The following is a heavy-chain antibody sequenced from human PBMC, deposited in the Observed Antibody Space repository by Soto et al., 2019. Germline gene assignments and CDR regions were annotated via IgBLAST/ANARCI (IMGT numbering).Heavy chain of an antibody. Sequence: QITLKESGPTLVKTTQTLTLTCTFSGFSLSTSGEAVGWIRQPPGKALEWLALIYWDDDKRYSPFLKSRLTITKDTSKNQVVPIMTNMDPADTATYYCAQSGDGGTGWYLDYWGQGTLVTVSS. V-gene: IGHV2-5*02. CDR1: GFSLSTSGEA. J-gene: IGHJ4*02. CDR3: AQSGDGGTGWYLDY. CDR2: IYWDDDK. D-gene: IGHD6-19*01.